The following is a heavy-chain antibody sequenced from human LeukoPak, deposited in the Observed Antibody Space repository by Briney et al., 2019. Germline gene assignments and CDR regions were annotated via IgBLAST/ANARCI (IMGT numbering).Heavy chain of an antibody. Sequence: SQTLSLTCTVSGGSISSGGYYWSWIRQPPGRGLEWIGYTLHTGRTYYNPPLKSRVTISVDRSKNQFSLKVSSVTAADTAVYYCARVLEGAASWEPFDYWGQGTLVTVSS. CDR2: TLHTGRT. V-gene: IGHV4-30-2*01. CDR1: GGSISSGGYY. J-gene: IGHJ4*02. D-gene: IGHD1-14*01. CDR3: ARVLEGAASWEPFDY.